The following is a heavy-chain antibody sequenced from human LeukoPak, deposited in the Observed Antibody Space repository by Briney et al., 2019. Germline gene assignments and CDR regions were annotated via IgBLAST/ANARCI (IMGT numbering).Heavy chain of an antibody. CDR1: GYTFTSYG. CDR2: ISAYNGNT. CDR3: ARFHSSIAARVADY. Sequence: RASVKVSCKASGYTFTSYGISWVRQAPGQGLEWMGWISAYNGNTNYAQKLQGRVTMTTDTSTSTAYMELRSLRSDDTAVYYCARFHSSIAARVADYWGQGTLVTVSS. V-gene: IGHV1-18*01. D-gene: IGHD6-6*01. J-gene: IGHJ4*02.